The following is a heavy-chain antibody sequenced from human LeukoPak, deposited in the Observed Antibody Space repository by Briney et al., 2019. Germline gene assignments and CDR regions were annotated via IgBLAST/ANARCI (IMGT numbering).Heavy chain of an antibody. CDR2: ISFDGSSK. J-gene: IGHJ6*02. Sequence: GGSLRLSCAVSGFSLTEYSMHWVRQAPGKGLEWVAVISFDGSSKYYADSVKGRFTISRDSSKNTLYLQMNGLRTEDTAVYYCTKAGQQFSGFYYYGMHVWGQGTTVT. V-gene: IGHV3-30*18. CDR1: GFSLTEYS. CDR3: TKAGQQFSGFYYYGMHV. D-gene: IGHD6-13*01.